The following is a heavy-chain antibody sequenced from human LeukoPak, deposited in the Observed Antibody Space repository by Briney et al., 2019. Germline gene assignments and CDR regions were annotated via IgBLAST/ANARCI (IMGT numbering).Heavy chain of an antibody. D-gene: IGHD3-10*01. J-gene: IGHJ4*02. CDR2: IYYSGTT. CDR1: GGSISNYY. CDR3: ARARHYYGSGSYYFD. V-gene: IGHV4-59*12. Sequence: SETLSLTCTVSGGSISNYYWNWIRQPPGKGLELIGYIYYSGTTNYNPSLKSRVSMSVDTSKNQFSLKLSSVTAADTAVYYCARARHYYGSGSYYFDWGQGTLVTVSS.